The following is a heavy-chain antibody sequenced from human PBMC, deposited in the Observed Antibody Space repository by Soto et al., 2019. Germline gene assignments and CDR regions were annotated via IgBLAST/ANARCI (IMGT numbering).Heavy chain of an antibody. V-gene: IGHV1-18*01. J-gene: IGHJ4*02. CDR3: ARDIVVVVTRDYYFDY. Sequence: ASVKVSCKASGYTFTSYGISWVRQAPGQGLEWMGWISAYNGNTNYAQKLQGRVTMTTDTSTSTAYMELRSLRSDDTAVYYCARDIVVVVTRDYYFDYWGQGTLVTVSP. CDR2: ISAYNGNT. D-gene: IGHD2-15*01. CDR1: GYTFTSYG.